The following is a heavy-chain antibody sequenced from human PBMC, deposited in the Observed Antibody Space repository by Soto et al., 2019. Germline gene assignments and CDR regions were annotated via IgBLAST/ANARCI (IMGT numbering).Heavy chain of an antibody. V-gene: IGHV1-2*02. D-gene: IGHD2-8*01. CDR2: IDPKSGGT. CDR3: ARSALVLRMYLPTADWFDP. Sequence: QVQLVQSGAEVKKPGASVKVSCKASANTFAGYYVHWVRQAPGQGLEWMGWIDPKSGGTNFAQKFQGRVSMSRATSTVYMELSRLTSDDTAVYYCARSALVLRMYLPTADWFDPWGQGTLVTVSS. CDR1: ANTFAGYY. J-gene: IGHJ5*02.